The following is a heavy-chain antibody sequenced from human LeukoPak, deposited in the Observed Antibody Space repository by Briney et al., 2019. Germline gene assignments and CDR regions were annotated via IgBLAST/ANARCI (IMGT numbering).Heavy chain of an antibody. V-gene: IGHV1-18*01. Sequence: ASVKVSCKASGYTFASYGISWVRQAPGQGLEWMGWISAYNGNTNYAQKLQGRVTMTTDTSTSTAYMELRSLRSEDTAVYYCARGMGYDFWIGYYTGAFDIWAKGQWSPSLQ. J-gene: IGHJ3*02. CDR1: GYTFASYG. D-gene: IGHD3-3*01. CDR3: ARGMGYDFWIGYYTGAFDI. CDR2: ISAYNGNT.